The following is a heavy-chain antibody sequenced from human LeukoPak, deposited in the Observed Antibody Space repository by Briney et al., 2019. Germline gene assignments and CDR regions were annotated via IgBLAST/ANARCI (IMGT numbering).Heavy chain of an antibody. J-gene: IGHJ4*02. V-gene: IGHV1-18*01. Sequence: ASVKVSCKASGYTFTSYGISWVRPAPGQGLEWMGWISAYNGNTNYAQKLQGRVTMTTDTSTSTAYMELRSLRSDDTAVYYCARGVGFGYTGNLLVDSSGYCFDYWGQGTLVTVSS. D-gene: IGHD3-22*01. CDR3: ARGVGFGYTGNLLVDSSGYCFDY. CDR1: GYTFTSYG. CDR2: ISAYNGNT.